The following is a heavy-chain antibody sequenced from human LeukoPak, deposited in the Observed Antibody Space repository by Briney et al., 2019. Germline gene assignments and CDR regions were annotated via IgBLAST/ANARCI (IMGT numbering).Heavy chain of an antibody. CDR1: GGSISSRSYF. CDR3: ASYYDSSGYYNWFDP. D-gene: IGHD3-22*01. Sequence: SETLSLTCTVTGGSISSRSYFWGWIRQPPGKGLEWIGSIYYSGTTYYNASLKSRLTISVDTSKNQFSLKLSSVTAADTAVYYCASYYDSSGYYNWFDPRGQGTLVTVSS. V-gene: IGHV4-39*01. CDR2: IYYSGTT. J-gene: IGHJ5*02.